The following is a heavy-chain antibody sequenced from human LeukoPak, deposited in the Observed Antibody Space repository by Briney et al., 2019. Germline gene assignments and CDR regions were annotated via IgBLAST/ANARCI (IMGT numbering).Heavy chain of an antibody. CDR3: ARGRGEYYFDY. Sequence: ASVKVSCKASGGTFSSYAISWVRQAPGQGLEWMGGFIPIFGTANYAQKFQGRVTITADESTSTAYMELGSLRSEDTAVYYCARGRGEYYFDYWGQGTLVTVSS. CDR1: GGTFSSYA. J-gene: IGHJ4*02. D-gene: IGHD3-16*01. CDR2: FIPIFGTA. V-gene: IGHV1-69*13.